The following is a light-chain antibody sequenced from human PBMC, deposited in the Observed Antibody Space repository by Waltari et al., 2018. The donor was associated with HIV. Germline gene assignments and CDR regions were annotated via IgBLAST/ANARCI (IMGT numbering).Light chain of an antibody. CDR2: GNN. V-gene: IGLV1-40*01. J-gene: IGLJ3*02. Sequence: QSVLTQPPSVSGAPGQRVTISCTGSSSNIGAGYDVHWYQQVPGTAPKLLTLGNNNRPSGVPDRFSASKSVASPSLAITGLQAEDEADYYCQSYDSSLTGSVFGGGTKLTVL. CDR1: SSNIGAGYD. CDR3: QSYDSSLTGSV.